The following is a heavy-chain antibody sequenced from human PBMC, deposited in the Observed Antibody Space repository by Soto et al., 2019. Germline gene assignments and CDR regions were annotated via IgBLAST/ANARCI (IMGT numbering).Heavy chain of an antibody. Sequence: GRSMRLWDAASGVTVSSYALSWVHQGPGKGLEWVSAISGSGGSTYYADSVKGRFTISRDTSKNKLYLQMYSLRAEDTAVYYCARVNEGWLQQQRFDYWGQVTLVTVSS. CDR1: GVTVSSYA. D-gene: IGHD5-12*01. CDR2: ISGSGGST. J-gene: IGHJ4*02. CDR3: ARVNEGWLQQQRFDY. V-gene: IGHV3-23*01.